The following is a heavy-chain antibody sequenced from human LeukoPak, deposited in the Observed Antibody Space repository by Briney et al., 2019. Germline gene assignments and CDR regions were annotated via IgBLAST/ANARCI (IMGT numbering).Heavy chain of an antibody. Sequence: PSETLSLTCTVSGYSISSGYYWGWIRQPPGKGLEWIGSIYHSGSTYYNPSLKSRVTISVDTTKNQFSPKLSSVTAADTAVYYCARGDIVVVPAAADAFDIWGQGTMVTVSS. CDR3: ARGDIVVVPAAADAFDI. CDR2: IYHSGST. J-gene: IGHJ3*02. V-gene: IGHV4-38-2*02. D-gene: IGHD2-2*01. CDR1: GYSISSGYY.